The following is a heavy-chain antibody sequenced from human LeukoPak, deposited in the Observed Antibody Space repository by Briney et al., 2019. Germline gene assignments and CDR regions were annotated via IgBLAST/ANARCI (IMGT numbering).Heavy chain of an antibody. Sequence: PGGSLRLSCAVSGFIFSSYEMNWVRRAPGKGLECVSYISDSGSSIYYADSVKGRFTISRDNAKNSPYLQMNSLRAEDTAIYYCAREARGGVVDYWGQGTLVTVSS. J-gene: IGHJ4*02. CDR1: GFIFSSYE. V-gene: IGHV3-48*03. CDR3: AREARGGVVDY. CDR2: ISDSGSSI. D-gene: IGHD3-10*01.